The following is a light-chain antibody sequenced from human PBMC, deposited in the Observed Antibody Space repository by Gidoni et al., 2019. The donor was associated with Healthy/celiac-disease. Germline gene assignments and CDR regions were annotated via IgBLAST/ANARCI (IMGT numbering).Light chain of an antibody. CDR3: RQSYSTLVT. CDR1: QSISSY. V-gene: IGKV1-39*01. Sequence: DIQMTQSPSSLSASVGDRVTITCRASQSISSYLTWYQQKPGKAPKLLIYAASSLQSGVPSRFSGGGSGADFTLTISSLQPEDFATYYCRQSYSTLVTFGPGTKVDIK. J-gene: IGKJ3*01. CDR2: AAS.